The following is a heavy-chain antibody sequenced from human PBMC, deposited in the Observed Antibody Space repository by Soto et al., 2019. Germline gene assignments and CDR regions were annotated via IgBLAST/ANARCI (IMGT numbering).Heavy chain of an antibody. J-gene: IGHJ1*01. CDR1: SGSISSGGYY. Sequence: SETLSLTCTVSSGSISSGGYYWSWIRQHPGKGLEWIGYIYDSGSTYYNPSLKSRVTVSLDSSKNQFSLKLTSVTAADTAIYYCARGHLWLENWGLGTLVTVSS. CDR2: IYDSGST. D-gene: IGHD3-3*01. V-gene: IGHV4-61*08. CDR3: ARGHLWLEN.